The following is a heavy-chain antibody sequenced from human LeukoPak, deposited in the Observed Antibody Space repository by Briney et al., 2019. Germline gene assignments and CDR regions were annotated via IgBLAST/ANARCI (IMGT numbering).Heavy chain of an antibody. Sequence: ASVKVSCKASGYNFISYHMHWVRQAPGQGLEWMGMINPRDANTYYAQKFQGRVTMTRDTATSTVYMELSSLRSEDTAMYYCSRELSGGYFDFWGQGSLVTVSP. D-gene: IGHD2-15*01. J-gene: IGHJ4*02. V-gene: IGHV1-46*01. CDR3: SRELSGGYFDF. CDR1: GYNFISYH. CDR2: INPRDANT.